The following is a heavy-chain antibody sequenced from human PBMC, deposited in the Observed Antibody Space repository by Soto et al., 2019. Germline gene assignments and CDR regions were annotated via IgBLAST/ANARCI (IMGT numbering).Heavy chain of an antibody. D-gene: IGHD2-21*02. J-gene: IGHJ6*02. CDR1: GYAFSSYA. Sequence: QVQLVQSGAEEKKPGASVKVSCKASGYAFSSYAMHWVRQAPGQGLEWMGWINIGSGNTEYSQNFQDRITITRDTSASTVSMELSSLRSEDTAVYYCARDGGDCGYRLIYYYYIGLDVWGQGTTVSVSS. CDR2: INIGSGNT. V-gene: IGHV1-3*05. CDR3: ARDGGDCGYRLIYYYYIGLDV.